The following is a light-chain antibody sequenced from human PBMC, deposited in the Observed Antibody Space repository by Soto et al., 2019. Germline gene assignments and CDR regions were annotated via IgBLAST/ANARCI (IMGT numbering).Light chain of an antibody. J-gene: IGKJ5*01. V-gene: IGKV3-11*01. Sequence: DILLTQSPATLSLSPGERATLSCRASQSFSGYLAWYQQKPGQAPRLLIYDASKRATGIPARFSGRGSGTDVTLTISSLAPEDFAVYYCQQRSNWPPVITFGQGTRLEIK. CDR3: QQRSNWPPVIT. CDR1: QSFSGY. CDR2: DAS.